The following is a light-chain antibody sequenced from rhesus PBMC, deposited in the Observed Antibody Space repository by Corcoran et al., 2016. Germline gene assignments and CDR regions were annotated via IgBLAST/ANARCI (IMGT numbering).Light chain of an antibody. J-gene: IGKJ4*01. CDR1: ENVNNF. CDR2: KAS. V-gene: IGKV1-74*01. CDR3: QHGYGTPLT. Sequence: DIQMTQSPSSLPASVGDRVTITCRTSENVNNFLTWYQQKPGKAPRLLIYKASTLQSGVPSRFSGSGSGTDYTFTISNLQTEYVATYYCQHGYGTPLTFGGGTRVEIK.